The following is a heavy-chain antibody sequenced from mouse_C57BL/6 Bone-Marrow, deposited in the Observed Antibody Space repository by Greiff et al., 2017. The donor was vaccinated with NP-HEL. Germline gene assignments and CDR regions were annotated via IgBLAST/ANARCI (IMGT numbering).Heavy chain of an antibody. J-gene: IGHJ2*01. Sequence: VQLQQSGAELVRPGASVTLSCKASGYTFTDYEMHWVKQTPVHGLEWIGAIDPETGGTAYNQKFKGKAILTADKSSSTAYMELRSLTSEDSAVYYSLTGPLYYFDYWCQGTTLTVSS. V-gene: IGHV1-15*01. CDR3: LTGPLYYFDY. CDR1: GYTFTDYE. D-gene: IGHD4-1*01. CDR2: IDPETGGT.